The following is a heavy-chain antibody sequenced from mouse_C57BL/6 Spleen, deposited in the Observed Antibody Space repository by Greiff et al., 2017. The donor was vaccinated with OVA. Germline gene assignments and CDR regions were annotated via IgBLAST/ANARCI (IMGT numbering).Heavy chain of an antibody. CDR3: TREGGGSWFAY. Sequence: EVKVVESGEGLVKPGGSLKLSCAASGFTFSSYAMSWVRQTPEKRLEWVAYISSGGDYIYYADTVKGRFTISRDNARNTLYLQMSSLKSEDTAMYYCTREGGGSWFAYWGQGTLVTVSA. V-gene: IGHV5-9-1*02. CDR1: GFTFSSYA. J-gene: IGHJ3*01. CDR2: ISSGGDYI.